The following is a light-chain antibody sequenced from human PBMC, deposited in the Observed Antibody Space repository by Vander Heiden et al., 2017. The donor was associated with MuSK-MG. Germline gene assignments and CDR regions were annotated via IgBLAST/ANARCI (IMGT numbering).Light chain of an antibody. V-gene: IGKV1-39*01. CDR3: QQSHRTPFT. CDR2: AAS. Sequence: DIQMTQSPSSLSVSVGDRVTITCRASQCISSYLNWYQQQPGKAPQLLIYAASSLHSGVPSRFSGSGSGTDFTLNISSLQPEDFATYYCQQSHRTPFTFGQGTKVEIK. J-gene: IGKJ2*01. CDR1: QCISSY.